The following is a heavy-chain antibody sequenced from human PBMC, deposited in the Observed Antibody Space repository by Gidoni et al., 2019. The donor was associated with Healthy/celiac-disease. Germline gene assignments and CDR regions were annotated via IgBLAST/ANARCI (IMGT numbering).Heavy chain of an antibody. CDR3: ARGPRIQLWRREYGMDV. Sequence: QVQLQQWGAGLLKPSETLSLTCAVYGGSFSGYYWSWIRQPPGKGLEWIGEINHSGSTNYNPSLKSRVTISVDTFKNQFSLKLSSVTAADTAVYYCARGPRIQLWRREYGMDVWGQGTTVTVSS. CDR2: INHSGST. CDR1: GGSFSGYY. J-gene: IGHJ6*02. D-gene: IGHD5-18*01. V-gene: IGHV4-34*01.